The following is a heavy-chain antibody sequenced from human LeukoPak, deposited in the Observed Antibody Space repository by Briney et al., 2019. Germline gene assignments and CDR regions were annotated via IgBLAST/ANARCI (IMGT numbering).Heavy chain of an antibody. CDR2: INPNSGGT. Sequence: ASVKVSCKASGYTFTGYYMHWVRQAPGQGLEWMGWINPNSGGTNYAQKFQGRVTMTRDTSISTAYMELSRLRSDDTAVYYCARSGGTMVLNIGLLDYWGQGTLVTVSS. D-gene: IGHD3-10*01. CDR1: GYTFTGYY. V-gene: IGHV1-2*02. J-gene: IGHJ4*02. CDR3: ARSGGTMVLNIGLLDY.